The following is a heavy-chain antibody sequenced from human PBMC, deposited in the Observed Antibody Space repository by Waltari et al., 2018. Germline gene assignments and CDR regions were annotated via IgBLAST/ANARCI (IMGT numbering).Heavy chain of an antibody. V-gene: IGHV4-59*08. CDR3: ARHPLNYYDEALQFDY. CDR2: IGHSGST. D-gene: IGHD3-22*01. Sequence: QVQLQEAGPRLVRPSETLSLHWPVSWGVLHCFYLGWVRQAPGKGLEWIGFIGHSGSTSYNPSLKSRLTMSVDTSNNQFSLRLRFVTAADTAVYYCARHPLNYYDEALQFDYWGQGTLVTVSS. J-gene: IGHJ4*02. CDR1: WGVLHCFY.